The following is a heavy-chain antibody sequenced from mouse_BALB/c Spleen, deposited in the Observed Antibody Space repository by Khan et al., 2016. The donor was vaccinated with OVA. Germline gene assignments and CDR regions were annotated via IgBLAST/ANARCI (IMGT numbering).Heavy chain of an antibody. D-gene: IGHD2-10*01. CDR1: GFSLTNYG. CDR2: IWSDGST. J-gene: IGHJ4*01. CDR3: ARQPYYHYNIMDY. Sequence: QVQLKQSGPGLAAPSQSLSITCTISGFSLTNYGVHWIRQPPGKGLEWLVVIWSDGSTTYNSALQSRLTITKDNSQSQVFLKMNGLQTDGTAIYFCARQPYYHYNIMDYWGQGTSVTVSS. V-gene: IGHV2-6-1*01.